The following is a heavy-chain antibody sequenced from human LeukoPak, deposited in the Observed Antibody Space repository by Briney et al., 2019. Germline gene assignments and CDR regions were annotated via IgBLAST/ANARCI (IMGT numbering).Heavy chain of an antibody. D-gene: IGHD6-13*01. CDR1: GYTFTSYG. Sequence: ASVKVSCKASGYTFTSYGISWVRQAPGQGLEWMGWISVYIGNTNYAQNFHGRVTVTTDASTSTAYMDLGSLRSDGTAVYYCARCCSSWYCLDYWGQGTLVTVSS. J-gene: IGHJ4*02. CDR3: ARCCSSWYCLDY. CDR2: ISVYIGNT. V-gene: IGHV1-18*01.